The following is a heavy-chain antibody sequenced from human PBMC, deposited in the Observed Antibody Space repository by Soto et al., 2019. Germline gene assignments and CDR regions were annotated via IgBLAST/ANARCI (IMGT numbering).Heavy chain of an antibody. V-gene: IGHV3-53*01. CDR3: ARAYGGNPALFDP. CDR2: IYTGGST. J-gene: IGHJ5*02. D-gene: IGHD4-17*01. Sequence: SGGGLIQPGGSLRLSCAASGFTVSRDYMSWVRQAPGKGLEWVSVIYTGGSTYYADSVKGRFTFSRDNSKNTLYLQMNSLRAEDTAVYYCARAYGGNPALFDPWGQGTLVTVSS. CDR1: GFTVSRDY.